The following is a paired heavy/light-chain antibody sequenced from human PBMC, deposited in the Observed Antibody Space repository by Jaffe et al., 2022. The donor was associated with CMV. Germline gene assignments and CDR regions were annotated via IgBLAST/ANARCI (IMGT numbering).Light chain of an antibody. CDR3: HQYGASPRT. CDR2: GAS. Sequence: EIVLTQSPGTLSLSPGERATLSCRASQSISSNYLAWYQQKPGQAPRLLIYGASSRATGIPDRFSGSGSGTDFTLTISRLEPEDFAVYYCHQYGASPRTFGQGTKVEI. V-gene: IGKV3-20*01. CDR1: QSISSNY. J-gene: IGKJ1*01.
Heavy chain of an antibody. Sequence: VQLVESGGGLVQPGGSLRLSCAASGFSFDDYAMSWVRQTPEKGLEWVSSINSAATTYYADSVKGRFTISRDNSKNTLYLRMDSLTGEDTAIYYCAKPDSSATVTGGLRAAFHVWGQGTRVIVSS. CDR2: INSAATT. CDR1: GFSFDDYA. J-gene: IGHJ3*01. CDR3: AKPDSSATVTGGLRAAFHV. D-gene: IGHD4-17*01. V-gene: IGHV3-23*04.